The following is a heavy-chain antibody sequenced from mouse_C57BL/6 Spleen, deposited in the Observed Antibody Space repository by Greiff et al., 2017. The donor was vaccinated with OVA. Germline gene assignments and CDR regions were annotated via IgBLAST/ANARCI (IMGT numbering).Heavy chain of an antibody. J-gene: IGHJ4*01. CDR1: GYTFTSYW. Sequence: QVQLQQPGAELVKPGASVKLSCKASGYTFTSYWMHWVKQRPGQGLEWIGMIHPNSGSTNYNEKFKSKATLTVDTSSSTAYMQLSSLTSEDSAVYYCARYGKGYAMDYWGQGTSVTVSS. D-gene: IGHD2-1*01. CDR3: ARYGKGYAMDY. CDR2: IHPNSGST. V-gene: IGHV1-64*01.